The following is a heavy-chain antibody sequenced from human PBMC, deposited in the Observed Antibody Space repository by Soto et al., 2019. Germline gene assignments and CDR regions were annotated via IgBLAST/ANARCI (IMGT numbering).Heavy chain of an antibody. CDR3: ARGGDNAGYSPDVFSV. Sequence: QLHLHESGPGLVKPSETLSLTCAVSGGSISSSRFYWGWIRQPPGKGPEWIASINYSGSTYYSPSLKSRVTISVDTSENHFSLNLDSVTAADTAVYYCARGGDNAGYSPDVFSVWGQGTLVTVSS. J-gene: IGHJ3*01. V-gene: IGHV4-39*02. CDR2: INYSGST. D-gene: IGHD2-21*02. CDR1: GGSISSSRFY.